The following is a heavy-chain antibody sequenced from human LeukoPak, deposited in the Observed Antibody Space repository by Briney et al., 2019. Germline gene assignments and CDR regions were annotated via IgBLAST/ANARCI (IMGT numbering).Heavy chain of an antibody. CDR3: ARVGGYYYDSSGYDY. V-gene: IGHV4-61*01. D-gene: IGHD3-22*01. J-gene: IGHJ4*02. CDR1: GGSISSGSYY. Sequence: PSETLSLTCTVSGGSISSGSYYWSWIRQPPGKGLEWIGYIYYSGSTNYNPSLKSRVTISVDTSKNQFSLKLSSVTAADTAVYYCARVGGYYYDSSGYDYWGQGTLVTVSS. CDR2: IYYSGST.